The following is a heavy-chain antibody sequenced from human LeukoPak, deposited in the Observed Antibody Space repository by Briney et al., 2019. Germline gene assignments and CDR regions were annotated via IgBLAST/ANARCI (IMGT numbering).Heavy chain of an antibody. CDR3: ARSRGGFGDYGSWFDP. D-gene: IGHD4-17*01. V-gene: IGHV4-34*01. CDR1: GGSFSGYY. Sequence: SETLSLTCAVYGGSFSGYYWSWIRQPPGKGLEWIGEINDSGSTKYNPSLKSRVTISIDTSKNQFSLKLTSVTAADTAFYYCARSRGGFGDYGSWFDPWGQGTLVTVSS. CDR2: INDSGST. J-gene: IGHJ5*02.